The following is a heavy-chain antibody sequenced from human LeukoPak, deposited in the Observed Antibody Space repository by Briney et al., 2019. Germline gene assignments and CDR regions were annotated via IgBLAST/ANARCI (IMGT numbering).Heavy chain of an antibody. V-gene: IGHV3-30*02. CDR2: IRYDGRNK. D-gene: IGHD1-1*01. Sequence: GGSLRLSCSASKFRFSDYGMHWVRQAPGKGLQWVAYIRYDGRNKYSADSVKGRFTIYRDNSKSTLYLQMNSLRPEDTAVYYCAKGGSNNWSFDNWGQGTLVTVSS. J-gene: IGHJ4*02. CDR3: AKGGSNNWSFDN. CDR1: KFRFSDYG.